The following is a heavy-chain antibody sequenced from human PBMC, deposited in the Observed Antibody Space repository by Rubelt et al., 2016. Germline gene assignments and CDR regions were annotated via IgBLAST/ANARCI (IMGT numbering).Heavy chain of an antibody. V-gene: IGHV3-53*04. Sequence: SGFTVNDNYMNWVRQAPGRGLEWVSVIYKDEKTYYSDSVKGRLTVSRLTSKNTWFLQMNSLRVEDTAVYYCTKGSEGAPHDYWGQGTLVSVSS. J-gene: IGHJ4*02. D-gene: IGHD6-19*01. CDR1: GFTVNDNY. CDR3: TKGSEGAPHDY. CDR2: IYKDEKT.